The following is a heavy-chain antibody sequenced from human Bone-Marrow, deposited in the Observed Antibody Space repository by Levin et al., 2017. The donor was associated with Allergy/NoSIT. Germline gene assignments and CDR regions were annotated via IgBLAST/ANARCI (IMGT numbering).Heavy chain of an antibody. Sequence: LSQTLSLPCTVSGGSIRSSSYYWGWIRQPPGKGLEWIGSIYYSGSTYYNPSLKSRVTISVDTSKNQFSLKLSSVTAADTAVYYCASGYSYGVNLDYWGQGTLVTVSS. J-gene: IGHJ4*02. CDR3: ASGYSYGVNLDY. CDR1: GGSIRSSSYY. CDR2: IYYSGST. D-gene: IGHD5-18*01. V-gene: IGHV4-39*01.